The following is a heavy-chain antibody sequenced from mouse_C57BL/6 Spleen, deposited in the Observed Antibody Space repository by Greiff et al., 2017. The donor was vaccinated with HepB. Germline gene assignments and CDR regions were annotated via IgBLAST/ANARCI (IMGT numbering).Heavy chain of an antibody. V-gene: IGHV2-5*01. CDR1: GFSLTSYG. Sequence: VQGVESGPGLVQPSQSLSITCTVSGFSLTSYGVHWVRQSPGKGLEWLGVIWRGGSTDYNAAFMSRLSITKDNSKSQVFFKMNSLQADDTAIYYCAKTGYYGSKDAMDYWGQGTSVTVSS. D-gene: IGHD1-1*01. J-gene: IGHJ4*01. CDR2: IWRGGST. CDR3: AKTGYYGSKDAMDY.